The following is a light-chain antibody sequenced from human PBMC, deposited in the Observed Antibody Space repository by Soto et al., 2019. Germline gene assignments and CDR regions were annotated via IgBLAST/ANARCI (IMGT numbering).Light chain of an antibody. J-gene: IGKJ3*01. CDR2: DAS. CDR3: QQYSASPRT. Sequence: EIVLTQSPATVSLSPGERATLSCRASQYVSSSLAWYQQKPGQAPRLLIYDASNRATGIPARFSGSGSGTDFTLTISRLEPEDSAVYYCQQYSASPRTFGPGTKVDIK. V-gene: IGKV3-11*01. CDR1: QYVSSS.